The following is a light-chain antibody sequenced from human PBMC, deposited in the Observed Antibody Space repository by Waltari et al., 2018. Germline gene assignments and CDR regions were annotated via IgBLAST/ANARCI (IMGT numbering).Light chain of an antibody. V-gene: IGKV3-11*01. J-gene: IGKJ1*01. CDR1: QSVSSY. CDR3: QQRSNWAGT. Sequence: EIVLTQSPATLSLSPGERATLSCRASQSVSSYLAWYQQKPGQAPRLLIYDASNRATGIPARFSGSGSGTDFTLTISSLAPEDFAVYYCQQRSNWAGTFGQGTKVEIK. CDR2: DAS.